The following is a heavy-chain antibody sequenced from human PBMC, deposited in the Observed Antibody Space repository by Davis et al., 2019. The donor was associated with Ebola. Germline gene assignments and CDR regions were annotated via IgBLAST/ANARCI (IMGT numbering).Heavy chain of an antibody. J-gene: IGHJ4*02. CDR3: AKGFVRGTIDY. D-gene: IGHD3-10*01. CDR2: ISYDGSNK. CDR1: GFTFSSYG. V-gene: IGHV3-30*18. Sequence: GGSLRLSCAASGFTFSSYGMHWVRQAPGKGLEWVAVISYDGSNKYYADSVKGRFTISRDNSKNTLYLQMNSLRAEDTGVYYCAKGFVRGTIDYWGQGTLVTVSS.